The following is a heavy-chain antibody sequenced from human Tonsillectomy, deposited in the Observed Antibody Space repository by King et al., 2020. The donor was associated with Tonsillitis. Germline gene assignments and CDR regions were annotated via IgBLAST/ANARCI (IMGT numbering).Heavy chain of an antibody. D-gene: IGHD3-10*01. V-gene: IGHV3-33*08. J-gene: IGHJ4*02. CDR2: IWYDGSNK. CDR1: GFTFSSYG. CDR3: ARTSGITMVRGVSFDY. Sequence: VQLVESGGGVVQPGRSLRLSCAASGFTFSSYGMHWVRQAPGKGLEWVSVIWYDGSNKYYADSVKGRLPISRDNSKNTLYLQMNSLRAEDTAVYYCARTSGITMVRGVSFDYWGQGTLVTVSS.